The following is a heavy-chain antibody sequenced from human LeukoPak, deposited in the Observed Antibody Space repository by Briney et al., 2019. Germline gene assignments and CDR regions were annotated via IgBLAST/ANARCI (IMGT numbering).Heavy chain of an antibody. J-gene: IGHJ4*02. CDR3: ARDNNYYDSSGYYYAY. D-gene: IGHD3-22*01. CDR2: ISSSSSTI. Sequence: GGSLRLSCAASGFTFSGYSMNWVRQAPGKGLEWVSYISSSSSTIYYADSVKGRFTISRDNAKNSLYLQMNSLRAEDTAVYYCARDNNYYDSSGYYYAYWGQGTLVTVSS. CDR1: GFTFSGYS. V-gene: IGHV3-48*01.